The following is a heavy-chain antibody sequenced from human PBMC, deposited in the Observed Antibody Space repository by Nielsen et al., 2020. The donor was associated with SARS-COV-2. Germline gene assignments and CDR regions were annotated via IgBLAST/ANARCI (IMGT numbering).Heavy chain of an antibody. D-gene: IGHD4-17*01. Sequence: GESLKISCAASGFTFSSYGMHWVRQAPGKGLEWVAVIWYDGSNKYYADSVKGRFTISRDNSKNTLYLQMNSLRAEDTAVYYCAKSKGGYGEPIDIWGQGTMVTVSS. CDR3: AKSKGGYGEPIDI. CDR1: GFTFSSYG. CDR2: IWYDGSNK. V-gene: IGHV3-33*06. J-gene: IGHJ3*02.